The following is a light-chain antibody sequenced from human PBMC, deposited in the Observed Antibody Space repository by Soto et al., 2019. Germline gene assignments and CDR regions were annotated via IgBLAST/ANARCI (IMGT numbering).Light chain of an antibody. Sequence: DIQMTQSPSALSASVGDRVTITCRASQSLSSHLHWYQEKPGKATKLLIFSTYSLQSGVSSRFSGSGTGTDFTLTISNLQPEDSATYYCQQSYITPYTFGQGTNLEIK. CDR3: QQSYITPYT. J-gene: IGKJ2*01. CDR1: QSLSSH. CDR2: STY. V-gene: IGKV1-39*01.